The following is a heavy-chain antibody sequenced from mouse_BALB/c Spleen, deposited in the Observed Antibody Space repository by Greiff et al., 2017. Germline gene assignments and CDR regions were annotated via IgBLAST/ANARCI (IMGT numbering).Heavy chain of an antibody. CDR2: IWGDGST. D-gene: IGHD2-12*01. J-gene: IGHJ4*01. V-gene: IGHV2-6-7*01. CDR3: ARALRRFYAMDY. CDR1: GFSLTGYG. Sequence: QVQLKESGPGLVAPSQSLSITCTVSGFSLTGYGVNWVRQPPGKGLEWLGMIWGDGSTDYNSALKSRLSISKDNSKSQVFLEMNSLQTDDTARYYCARALRRFYAMDYWGQGTSVTVSS.